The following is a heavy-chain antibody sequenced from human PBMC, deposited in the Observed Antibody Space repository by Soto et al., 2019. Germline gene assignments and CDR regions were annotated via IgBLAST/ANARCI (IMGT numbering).Heavy chain of an antibody. D-gene: IGHD2-2*01. CDR1: GFTFTYYA. J-gene: IGHJ4*02. V-gene: IGHV3-23*01. CDR3: AKDRDYPRDQFHY. CDR2: ISANGQGI. Sequence: VGSLRLSCTASGFTFTYYAFSWVRQAPGKGLEWVSAISANGQGIYYADSVRGRFTISRDNSKNTVFLHMDSLRAEDTAVYYCAKDRDYPRDQFHYWGQGTLVTVSS.